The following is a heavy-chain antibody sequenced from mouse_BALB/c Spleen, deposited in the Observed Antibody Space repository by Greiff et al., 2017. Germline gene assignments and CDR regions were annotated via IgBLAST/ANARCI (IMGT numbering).Heavy chain of an antibody. CDR2: ISYSGST. J-gene: IGHJ3*01. Sequence: EVQLQESGPGLVKPSQSLSLTCTVTGYSITSDYAWNWIRQFPGNKLEWMGYISYSGSTSYNPSLKSRISITRDTSKNQFFLQLNSVTTEDTATYYCAGDGYVFAYWGQGTLVTVSA. D-gene: IGHD1-2*01. V-gene: IGHV3-2*02. CDR3: AGDGYVFAY. CDR1: GYSITSDYA.